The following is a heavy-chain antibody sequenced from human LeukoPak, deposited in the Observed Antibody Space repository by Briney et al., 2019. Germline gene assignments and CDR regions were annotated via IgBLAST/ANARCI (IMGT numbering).Heavy chain of an antibody. Sequence: GASLKISCKGSGYSFTSYWIGWVRQMPGKGLEWMGIIYPDDSDIRYSPSFEGQVIISVDKSINTAYLQWSSLKASDTATYFCARHGQGSTRFCCSIYHYYIVFLGRGRTVAVSS. V-gene: IGHV5-51*01. CDR3: ARHGQGSTRFCCSIYHYYIVF. D-gene: IGHD2-21*01. CDR2: IYPDDSDI. CDR1: GYSFTSYW. J-gene: IGHJ6*03.